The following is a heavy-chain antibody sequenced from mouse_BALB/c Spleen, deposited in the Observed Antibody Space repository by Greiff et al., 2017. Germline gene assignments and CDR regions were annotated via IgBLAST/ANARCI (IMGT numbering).Heavy chain of an antibody. Sequence: LQQPGSELVRPGASVKLSCKASGYTFTSYWLHWVKQRHGQGLEWIGNIYPGSGSTNYDEKFKSKGTLTVDTSSSTAYMHLSSLTSEDSAVYYCTRGEVRYYAMDYWGQGTSVTVAS. CDR3: TRGEVRYYAMDY. CDR2: IYPGSGST. J-gene: IGHJ4*01. D-gene: IGHD2-14*01. V-gene: IGHV1S22*01. CDR1: GYTFTSYW.